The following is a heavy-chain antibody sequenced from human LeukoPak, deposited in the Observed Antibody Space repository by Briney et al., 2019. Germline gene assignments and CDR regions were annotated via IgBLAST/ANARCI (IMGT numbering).Heavy chain of an antibody. D-gene: IGHD3-10*01. CDR2: IYYSGST. Sequence: SETLSLTCTVSGGSISSYYWSCIRQPPGKGLEWIGYIYYSGSTNYNPSLKSRVTISVDTSKNQFSLKLSSVTAADTAVYYCARTGGSGSYYNVGWFDPWGQGTLVTVSS. V-gene: IGHV4-59*01. CDR1: GGSISSYY. CDR3: ARTGGSGSYYNVGWFDP. J-gene: IGHJ5*02.